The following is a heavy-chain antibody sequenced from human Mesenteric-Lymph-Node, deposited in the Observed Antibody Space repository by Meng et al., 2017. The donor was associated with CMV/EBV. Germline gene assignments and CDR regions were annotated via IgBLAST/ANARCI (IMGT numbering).Heavy chain of an antibody. D-gene: IGHD3-22*01. CDR2: IYYSGST. CDR3: ARTHSSAYYMSSYFDY. Sequence: SETLSLTCTVSGGSISSYYWSWIRQPPGKGLEWIGSIYYSGSTYYNPSLKSRVTISVDTSKNQFSLKLTSVTAADTAVFYCARTHSSAYYMSSYFDYWGQGALVTVSS. CDR1: GGSISSYY. V-gene: IGHV4-59*04. J-gene: IGHJ4*02.